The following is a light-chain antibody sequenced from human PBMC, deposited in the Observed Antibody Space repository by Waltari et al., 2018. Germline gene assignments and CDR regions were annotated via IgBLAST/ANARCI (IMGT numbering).Light chain of an antibody. V-gene: IGKV3-20*01. CDR2: GPS. CDR3: QQYDVSPLT. J-gene: IGKJ4*01. Sequence: EIVLTQYTGTLSLSPGERATLSCRASQAVRTTYLPWYQQKPGQAPTLLIYGPSSRATGIPDRFSGSGSGTDFSLTISSLEPEDFAVYYCQQYDVSPLTFGGGTKVEIK. CDR1: QAVRTTY.